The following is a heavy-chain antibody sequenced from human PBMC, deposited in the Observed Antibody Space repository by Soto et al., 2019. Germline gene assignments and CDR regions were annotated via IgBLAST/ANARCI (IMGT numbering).Heavy chain of an antibody. CDR2: IYYSGST. CDR1: GGSISSGDYY. CDR3: ARAYITIFPPRWFDP. J-gene: IGHJ5*02. Sequence: SETLSLTCTVPGGSISSGDYYWSWIRQPPGKGLEWIGYIYYSGSTYYNPSLKSRVTISVDTSKNQFSLKLSSVTAADTAVYYCARAYITIFPPRWFDPWGQGTLVTVSS. V-gene: IGHV4-30-4*01. D-gene: IGHD3-3*01.